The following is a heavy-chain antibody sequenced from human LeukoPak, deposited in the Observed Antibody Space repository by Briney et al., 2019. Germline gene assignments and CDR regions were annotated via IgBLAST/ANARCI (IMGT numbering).Heavy chain of an antibody. CDR2: IYYSGST. CDR1: GGSISSSSYY. D-gene: IGHD5-24*01. J-gene: IGHJ4*02. V-gene: IGHV4-39*01. CDR3: ARHECRDGYSDLRCGFDY. Sequence: SETLSLTXTVSGGSISSSSYYWGWIRQPPGKGLEWIGSIYYSGSTYYNPSLKSRVTISVDTSKNQFSLKLSSVTAADTAVYYCARHECRDGYSDLRCGFDYWGQGTLVTVSS.